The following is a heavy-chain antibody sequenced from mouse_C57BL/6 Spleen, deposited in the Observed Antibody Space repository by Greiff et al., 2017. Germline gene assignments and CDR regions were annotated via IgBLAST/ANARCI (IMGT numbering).Heavy chain of an antibody. CDR2: IHPNSGST. CDR3: ARWDYYGSSFFDY. D-gene: IGHD1-1*01. J-gene: IGHJ2*01. Sequence: QVQLKQPGAELVKPGASVKLSCKASGYTFTSYWMHWVKQRPGQGLEWIGMIHPNSGSTNYNEKFNSKATLTVDKSSSTAYMQLSSLTSEDSAVYYCARWDYYGSSFFDYWGQGTTLTVSS. V-gene: IGHV1-64*01. CDR1: GYTFTSYW.